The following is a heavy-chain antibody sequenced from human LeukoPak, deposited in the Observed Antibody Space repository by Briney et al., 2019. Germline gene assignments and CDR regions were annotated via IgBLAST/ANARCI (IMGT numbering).Heavy chain of an antibody. CDR1: GGSFSGYY. CDR2: INHSGNT. CDR3: ARGGYL. Sequence: PSETLSLTCAVYGGSFSGYYWSWIRQPPGKGLEWIGEINHSGNTNYNPSLKSRVTISVDTSKNQFSLKLSSVTAADTAVYYCARGGYLWGQGTLVTVSS. D-gene: IGHD2-15*01. J-gene: IGHJ4*02. V-gene: IGHV4-34*01.